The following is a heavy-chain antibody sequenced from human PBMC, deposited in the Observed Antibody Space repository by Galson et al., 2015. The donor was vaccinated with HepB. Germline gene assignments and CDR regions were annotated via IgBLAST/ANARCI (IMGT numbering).Heavy chain of an antibody. CDR3: AKNRDGVLGY. CDR1: GFTFTSYD. D-gene: IGHD2-2*03. J-gene: IGHJ4*02. CDR2: ISGSGDNT. Sequence: SLRLSCAASGFTFTSYDMNWVRQAPGKGLEWVSTISGSGDNTYYADSVRGRFAISRDNSKNTVYLQMNSLRAEDTAVYYCAKNRDGVLGYWGQGTRVTVSP. V-gene: IGHV3-23*01.